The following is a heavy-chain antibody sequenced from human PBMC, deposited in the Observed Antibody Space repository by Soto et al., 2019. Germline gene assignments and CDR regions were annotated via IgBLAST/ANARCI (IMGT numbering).Heavy chain of an antibody. Sequence: LRLSCVASGLTVSHNYMAWVRQAPEMVLEWVSILYTEGTTYYADSVKGRFTISRDSSKNTLFLQMDSLRAEDTAVYYCVRPRPSGENYGMDVWGQGTTVTVSS. CDR2: LYTEGTT. D-gene: IGHD3-16*01. J-gene: IGHJ6*02. V-gene: IGHV3-53*01. CDR1: GLTVSHNY. CDR3: VRPRPSGENYGMDV.